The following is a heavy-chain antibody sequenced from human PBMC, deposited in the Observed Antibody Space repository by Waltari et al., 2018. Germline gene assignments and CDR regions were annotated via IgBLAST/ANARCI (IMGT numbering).Heavy chain of an antibody. Sequence: QVQLQQWGAGLLKPSETLSLTCALSGGSFSGYYWTWIRQTPGQGLEWLEETNHLGLTNDNPSIKSRVIISLVNSMSHFYINMTSVTAADAGGYYCARVRRSESDWNYACFDFWGQGTLVTVSS. V-gene: IGHV4-34*02. CDR2: TNHLGLT. CDR1: GGSFSGYY. J-gene: IGHJ4*02. CDR3: ARVRRSESDWNYACFDF. D-gene: IGHD1-7*01.